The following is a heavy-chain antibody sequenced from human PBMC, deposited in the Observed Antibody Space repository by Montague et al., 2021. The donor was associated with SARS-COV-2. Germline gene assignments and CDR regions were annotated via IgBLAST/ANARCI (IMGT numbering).Heavy chain of an antibody. CDR3: ARDVRTSTWSIRGYGGNYYFDS. D-gene: IGHD4-23*01. CDR1: GGSISTSHW. J-gene: IGHJ4*02. Sequence: SETLSLTCAVSGGSISTSHWWSWVRQPPGKGLEWIGGIDERGSTNYSLSLKSRVTMSIDKSANQFSLKLASLTAADTAIYFCARDVRTSTWSIRGYGGNYYFDSWGQGTLVAVSS. CDR2: IDERGST. V-gene: IGHV4-4*02.